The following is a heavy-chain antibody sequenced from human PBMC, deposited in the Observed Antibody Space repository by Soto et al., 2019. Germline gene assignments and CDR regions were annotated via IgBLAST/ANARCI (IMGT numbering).Heavy chain of an antibody. J-gene: IGHJ6*02. V-gene: IGHV3-30-3*01. CDR3: AREYWSGYYTPDYGMDV. CDR1: GITFSSYG. Sequence: QVQLEESGGGVVQPGRSLRLSCAASGITFSSYGMHWVRQAPGKGLEWVAIISYDGTKKYYADSVKGRFTISRDNSKNTLYLQMNSLRADDTAVYYCAREYWSGYYTPDYGMDVWGQGTTVIVSS. CDR2: ISYDGTKK. D-gene: IGHD3-3*01.